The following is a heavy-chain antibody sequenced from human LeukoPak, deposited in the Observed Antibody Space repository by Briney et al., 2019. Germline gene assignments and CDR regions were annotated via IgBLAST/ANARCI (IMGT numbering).Heavy chain of an antibody. CDR1: GYTFTGYY. CDR3: ARRANKGSGWSDAFDI. V-gene: IGHV1-2*02. Sequence: ASVKVSCKASGYTFTGYYMHWVRQAPGQGLEWMGRINPNSGGTNYAQKFQGRVTMTRDTSISTAYMELSSLRSDDTAVYYCARRANKGSGWSDAFDIWGQGTMVTVSS. D-gene: IGHD6-19*01. CDR2: INPNSGGT. J-gene: IGHJ3*02.